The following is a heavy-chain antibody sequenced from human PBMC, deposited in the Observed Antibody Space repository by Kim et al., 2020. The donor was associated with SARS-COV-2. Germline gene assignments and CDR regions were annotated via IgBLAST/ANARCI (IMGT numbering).Heavy chain of an antibody. J-gene: IGHJ4*02. CDR3: ATGWIAARPFDY. D-gene: IGHD6-6*01. Sequence: ASVKVSCKASGYTFTSYAMHWVRQAPGQRLEWMGWINAGNGNTKYSQKFQGRVTITRDTSVSTAYMELSSLRSEDTAVYYCATGWIAARPFDYWGQGTLVTVSS. CDR1: GYTFTSYA. V-gene: IGHV1-3*01. CDR2: INAGNGNT.